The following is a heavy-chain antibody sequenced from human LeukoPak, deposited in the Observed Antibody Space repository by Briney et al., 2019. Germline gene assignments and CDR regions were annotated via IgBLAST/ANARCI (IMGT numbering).Heavy chain of an antibody. D-gene: IGHD5-18*01. J-gene: IGHJ6*02. CDR2: IKQDGSEK. CDR3: ARDGGVGYGYYYGMDV. V-gene: IGHV3-7*01. CDR1: GFTFSSYW. Sequence: GGSLRLSCAASGFTFSSYWMSWVRQAPGKGLEWVANIKQDGSEKYYVDSVKGRFTISRDNAKNSLYLQMNSLRAEDTAVYYCARDGGVGYGYYYGMDVWGQGTTVTVSS.